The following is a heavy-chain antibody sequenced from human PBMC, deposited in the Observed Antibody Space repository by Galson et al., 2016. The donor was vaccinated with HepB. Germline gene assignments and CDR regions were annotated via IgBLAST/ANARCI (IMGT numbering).Heavy chain of an antibody. Sequence: PALVKPTQTLTLTCTVSGFSLSNARMGVSWIRQPPGKALEWLAHIFSNDEKSYSTSLKSRLTISKDTSKSQVVLTMTNMDPVDTATYYCARIVVERQWLGSISAYFYYWGQGTLVTVSS. J-gene: IGHJ4*02. CDR1: GFSLSNARMG. CDR2: IFSNDEK. V-gene: IGHV2-26*01. D-gene: IGHD6-19*01. CDR3: ARIVVERQWLGSISAYFYY.